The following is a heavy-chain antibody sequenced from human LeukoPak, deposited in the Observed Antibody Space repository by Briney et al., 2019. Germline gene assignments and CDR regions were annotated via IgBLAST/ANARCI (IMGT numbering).Heavy chain of an antibody. D-gene: IGHD2-15*01. V-gene: IGHV1-69*04. J-gene: IGHJ5*02. CDR1: GGTFSSYA. CDR3: ARDIVVVVAATRFDP. CDR2: IIPILGIA. Sequence: GASVKVSCKASGGTFSSYAISWVRQAPGQGLEWMGRIIPILGIANYAQKFQGRVTITADKSTSTAYMELSSLRSEDTAVYYCARDIVVVVAATRFDPWGQGTLVTVSS.